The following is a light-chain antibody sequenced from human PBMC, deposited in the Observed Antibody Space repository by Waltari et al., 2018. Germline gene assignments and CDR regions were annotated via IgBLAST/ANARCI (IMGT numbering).Light chain of an antibody. CDR1: SGDVGDYNY. V-gene: IGLV2-11*01. J-gene: IGLJ2*01. CDR2: DVS. CDR3: CSRTGSSVV. Sequence: QSALTQPRSVSGSPGQSVTISCTGTSGDVGDYNYVSWYQEQPGKAPRLTIYDVSEWPSGVPDRFSASKSGNTASLTISGLQAEDEGSYHCCSRTGSSVVFGGGTKLTVL.